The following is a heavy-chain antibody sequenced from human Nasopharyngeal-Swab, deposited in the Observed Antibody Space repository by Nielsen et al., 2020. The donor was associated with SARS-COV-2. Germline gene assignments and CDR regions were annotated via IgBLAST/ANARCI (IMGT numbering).Heavy chain of an antibody. CDR1: GGSFSGYY. CDR2: FNHSGST. CDR3: TRGGGSWIQLWLSAFEI. D-gene: IGHD5-18*01. V-gene: IGHV4-34*01. Sequence: SETLSLTCAVYGGSFSGYYWSWIRQPPGRGLEWIGEFNHSGSTNYNPSLKSRVTISVDTSKNQFSLKLSSVTAADTAVYYCTRGGGSWIQLWLSAFEIWGRGTMVTVSS. J-gene: IGHJ3*02.